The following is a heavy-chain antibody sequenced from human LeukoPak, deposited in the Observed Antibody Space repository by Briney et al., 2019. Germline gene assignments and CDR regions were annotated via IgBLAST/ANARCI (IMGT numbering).Heavy chain of an antibody. D-gene: IGHD1-26*01. CDR1: GFTFSSYS. V-gene: IGHV3-21*01. CDR2: ISSSSSYI. CDR3: ARGVGATTEDHYYGMDV. Sequence: GGSLRLSCAASGFTFSSYSMNWVRQAPGKGLEWVSSISSSSSYIYYADSVKGRFTISRDNAKNSLYLQMNSLRAEDTAVYYCARGVGATTEDHYYGMDVWGQGTTVTVSS. J-gene: IGHJ6*02.